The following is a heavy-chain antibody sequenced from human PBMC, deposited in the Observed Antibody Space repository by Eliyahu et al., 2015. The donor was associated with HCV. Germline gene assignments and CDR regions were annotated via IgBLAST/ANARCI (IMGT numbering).Heavy chain of an antibody. CDR2: IRSAGYGGTV. CDR1: GFNFGDHA. D-gene: IGHD6-19*01. V-gene: IGHV3-49*04. Sequence: EVQLVESGGGLVREGXSLRLSCTSSGFNFGDHAMNWVRQAPGKGLEWVGFIRSAGYGGTVEYAASMRSRFTISRDDSKNIAYLQMNSLRTEDTAIYYCARAFYSSGWPLDYWGQGTLVTVSS. CDR3: ARAFYSSGWPLDY. J-gene: IGHJ4*02.